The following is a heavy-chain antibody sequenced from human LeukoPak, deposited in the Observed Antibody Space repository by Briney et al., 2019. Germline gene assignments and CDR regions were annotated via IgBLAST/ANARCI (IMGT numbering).Heavy chain of an antibody. CDR3: ARDYGRSRDYGMDV. Sequence: GGSLRLSCAASGFTFSSYGMHWVRQAPGKGLEWVAVIWYDGSNKYYADSVKGRFTISRDNAKNTLYLQMNSLRAEDTAMYYCARDYGRSRDYGMDVWGQGTTVTVSS. V-gene: IGHV3-33*01. CDR1: GFTFSSYG. J-gene: IGHJ6*02. CDR2: IWYDGSNK. D-gene: IGHD3-10*01.